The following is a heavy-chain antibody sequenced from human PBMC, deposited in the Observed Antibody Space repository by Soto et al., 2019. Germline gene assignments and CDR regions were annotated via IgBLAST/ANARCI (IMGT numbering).Heavy chain of an antibody. CDR3: ARVQPGYSSSSFDY. Sequence: PGGSLRLSCAASGFTVSSNYMSWVRQAPGKGLEWVSVIYSGGSTYYADSVKGRFTISRDNSKNTLYLQLISLRAEDMAVYYCARVQPGYSSSSFDYWGQGTLVTVSS. CDR1: GFTVSSNY. V-gene: IGHV3-53*01. J-gene: IGHJ4*02. D-gene: IGHD6-6*01. CDR2: IYSGGST.